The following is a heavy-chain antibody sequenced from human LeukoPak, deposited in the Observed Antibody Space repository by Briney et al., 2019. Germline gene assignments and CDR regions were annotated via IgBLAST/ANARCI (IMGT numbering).Heavy chain of an antibody. CDR2: ISSNGGST. D-gene: IGHD5-18*01. V-gene: IGHV3-64D*09. CDR1: GFTFSSYW. J-gene: IGHJ3*02. CDR3: VVSYLYAFDI. Sequence: GGSLRLSCAASGFTFSSYWMHWVGQAPGKGLEYVSAISSNGGSTYYADSVKGRFTISRDNYKNTLNLQMSSLRAEDTAVYYCVVSYLYAFDIWGQGTMVTVSS.